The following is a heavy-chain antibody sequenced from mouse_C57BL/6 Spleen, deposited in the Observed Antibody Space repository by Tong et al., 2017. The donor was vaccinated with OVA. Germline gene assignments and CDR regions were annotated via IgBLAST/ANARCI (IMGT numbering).Heavy chain of an antibody. Sequence: VQLQQSGAELVRPGASVTLSCKASGYTFTDYEMHWVKQTPVHGLEWIGAIDPETGGTAYNQKFKGKATLTADKSSSTAYVDLRSLTSEDSAVYYCARSLYGNYWYFDVWGAGTTVTVSS. CDR3: ARSLYGNYWYFDV. D-gene: IGHD2-1*01. CDR2: IDPETGGT. V-gene: IGHV1-15*01. J-gene: IGHJ1*01. CDR1: GYTFTDYE.